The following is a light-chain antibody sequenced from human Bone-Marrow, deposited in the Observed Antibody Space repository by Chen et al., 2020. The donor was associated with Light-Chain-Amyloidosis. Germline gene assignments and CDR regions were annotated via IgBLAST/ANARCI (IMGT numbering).Light chain of an antibody. J-gene: IGLJ3*02. V-gene: IGLV6-57*01. CDR2: EED. CDR1: IGSIATNY. CDR3: QSYQGSSQGV. Sequence: SMRTHPHSVSQSPGKTVIVSSTRGIGSIATNYVQWYQQRPGSSPATVIYEEDQRPSGVPDRFSGSIDRSSNSASITISGLKTEDEADYYCQSYQGSSQGVFGGGTKLTVL.